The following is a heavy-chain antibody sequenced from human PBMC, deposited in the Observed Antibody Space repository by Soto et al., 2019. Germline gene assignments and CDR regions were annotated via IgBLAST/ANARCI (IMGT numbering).Heavy chain of an antibody. J-gene: IGHJ4*02. CDR2: ISSTTNYI. Sequence: WGSLRLSCAASGFTFTRYSINLFRHAPVKGLEWVSSISSTTNYIYYADSMKGRFTVSRDNAKNSVYLEMNSLSAEDTAVYYCARESEDLTSNFDYWGQGTLVTVSS. V-gene: IGHV3-21*01. CDR1: GFTFTRYS. CDR3: ARESEDLTSNFDY.